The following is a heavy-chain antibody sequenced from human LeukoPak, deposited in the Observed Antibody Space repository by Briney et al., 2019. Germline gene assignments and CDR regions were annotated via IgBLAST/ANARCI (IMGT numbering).Heavy chain of an antibody. CDR1: GGSISSGSYS. CDR3: ARAKLTAMVYFDY. Sequence: TSETLPLTCAVSGGSISSGSYSWSWIRQPPGKGLEWIGYIYHSGSTYYNPSLKSRVTISVDRSKNQFSLKLSSVTAADTAVYYCARAKLTAMVYFDYWGQGTLVTVSS. D-gene: IGHD5-18*01. J-gene: IGHJ4*02. CDR2: IYHSGST. V-gene: IGHV4-30-2*01.